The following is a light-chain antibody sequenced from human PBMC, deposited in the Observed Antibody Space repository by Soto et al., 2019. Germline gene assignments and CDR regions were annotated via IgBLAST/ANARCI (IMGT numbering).Light chain of an antibody. Sequence: QSVLTQPPSASGTPGQRVTISCSGSSSNLGSNSIDWYQQLPGKAPKLVIYTNDQRPSGVPDRFSGSKSGTSASLAISGLQSEDEADYYCAAWDDSLNGRVFGGGTKVTVL. V-gene: IGLV1-44*01. J-gene: IGLJ3*02. CDR2: TND. CDR1: SSNLGSNS. CDR3: AAWDDSLNGRV.